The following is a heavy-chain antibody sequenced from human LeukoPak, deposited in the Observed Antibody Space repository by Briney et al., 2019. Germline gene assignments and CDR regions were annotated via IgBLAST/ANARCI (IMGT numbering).Heavy chain of an antibody. J-gene: IGHJ4*02. D-gene: IGHD3-22*01. CDR1: GGSISSYY. Sequence: SGTLSLTCTVSGGSISSYYWNWIRQPPGKGLEWIGYIYYSGSTNYNPSLKSRVTISVDTSKNQFSLKLSSVTAADTAVYYCARLYTNYYDSSGYYSNYFDYWGQGTLVTVSS. V-gene: IGHV4-59*08. CDR3: ARLYTNYYDSSGYYSNYFDY. CDR2: IYYSGST.